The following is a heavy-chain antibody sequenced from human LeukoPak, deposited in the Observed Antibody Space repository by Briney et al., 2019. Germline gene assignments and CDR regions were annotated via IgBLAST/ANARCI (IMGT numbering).Heavy chain of an antibody. CDR2: INTNTGNP. Sequence: ASVKVSCKASGYTFTSYAMNWVRQAPGQGLEWMGWINTNTGNPTYAQGFTGRFVFSLDTSVSTAYLQISSLKAEDTAVYYCARAPYGGRDHWFDPWGQGTLVTVSS. J-gene: IGHJ5*02. V-gene: IGHV7-4-1*02. CDR3: ARAPYGGRDHWFDP. D-gene: IGHD3-16*01. CDR1: GYTFTSYA.